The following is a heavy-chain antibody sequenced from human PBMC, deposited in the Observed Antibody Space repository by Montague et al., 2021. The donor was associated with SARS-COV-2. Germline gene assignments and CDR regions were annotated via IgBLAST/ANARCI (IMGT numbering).Heavy chain of an antibody. D-gene: IGHD3-16*02. CDR3: ARGYDYVWGSYRYLHWFDP. CDR1: GVSFSGYY. CDR2: INYSGST. J-gene: IGHJ5*02. Sequence: SETLSLTCAVYGVSFSGYYWSWIRQPPGKGLEWIGEINYSGSTNYNPSLKSRATISVDTSKNQFPLKLSSVTAADTAVYYCARGYDYVWGSYRYLHWFDPWGQGTLVTVSS. V-gene: IGHV4-34*01.